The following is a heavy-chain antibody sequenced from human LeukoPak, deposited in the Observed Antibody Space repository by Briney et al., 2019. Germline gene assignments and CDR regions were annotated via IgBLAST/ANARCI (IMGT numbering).Heavy chain of an antibody. J-gene: IGHJ6*03. Sequence: PGGSLRLSCAASGFTFSSYSMNWVRQAPGKGLEWVANIRQDGSEKYYVDSVKGRFTISRDNAKNSLYLQMNSLRAEDTAVYYCANSHYYYYYMDVWGKGTTVTVSS. V-gene: IGHV3-7*01. CDR2: IRQDGSEK. CDR3: ANSHYYYYYMDV. CDR1: GFTFSSYS.